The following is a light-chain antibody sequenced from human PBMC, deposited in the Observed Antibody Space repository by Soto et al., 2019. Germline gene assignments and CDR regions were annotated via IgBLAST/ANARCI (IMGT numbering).Light chain of an antibody. Sequence: IVLTQSPCTLSLFRFERXRLSCRASQSVSSSYLAWYQQKPGQAPRLIIYGASIRATGIPDRFSGSGSGTDFTLTISRLDPEDFAVYYCQQYGSSPLTFGGGTKVDI. CDR1: QSVSSSY. V-gene: IGKV3-20*01. CDR2: GAS. CDR3: QQYGSSPLT. J-gene: IGKJ4*01.